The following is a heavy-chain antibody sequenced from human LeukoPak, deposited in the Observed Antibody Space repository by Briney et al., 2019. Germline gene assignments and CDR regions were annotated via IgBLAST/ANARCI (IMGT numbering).Heavy chain of an antibody. CDR1: GFTFSSYG. V-gene: IGHV3-33*01. CDR3: ARDLSADTNWFDP. Sequence: PGRSLRLSCAASGFTFSSYGMHWVRQAPGKGLEWVAVIWYDGSNKYCADSVKGRFTISRDNSKNTLYLQMNSLRAEDTAVYYCARDLSADTNWFDPWGQGTLVTVSS. J-gene: IGHJ5*02. CDR2: IWYDGSNK.